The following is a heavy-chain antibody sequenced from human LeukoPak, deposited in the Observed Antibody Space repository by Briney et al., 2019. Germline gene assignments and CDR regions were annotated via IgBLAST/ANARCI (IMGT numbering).Heavy chain of an antibody. CDR2: INPNSGGT. D-gene: IGHD4-11*01. J-gene: IGHJ6*03. CDR3: ARDTVNHYDYYMDV. V-gene: IGHV1-2*02. Sequence: GASVKVSCKASGYTFTGYYMHWVRQAPGQGLEWMGWINPNSGGTNYAQKFQGRVTMTRDTSISTAYMELSRLRSDDTAVYYCARDTVNHYDYYMDVWGKGTTVTVSS. CDR1: GYTFTGYY.